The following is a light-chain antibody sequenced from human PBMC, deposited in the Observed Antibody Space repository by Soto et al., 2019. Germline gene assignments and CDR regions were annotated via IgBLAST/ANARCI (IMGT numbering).Light chain of an antibody. V-gene: IGKV4-1*01. CDR1: QSIFSGRFNKNY. J-gene: IGKJ4*01. Sequence: IVMTQSPDSLAVSLGERATINCKSSQSIFSGRFNKNYLAWYQQKPGQPPQLLFSWASTRESGVPDRFSGSGSGTDFTLTISSLQAEDVAVYYCQQYYTTPQPSFGGGTKVDIK. CDR2: WAS. CDR3: QQYYTTPQPS.